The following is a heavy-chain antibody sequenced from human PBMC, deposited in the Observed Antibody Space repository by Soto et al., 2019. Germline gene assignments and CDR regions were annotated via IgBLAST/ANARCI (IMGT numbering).Heavy chain of an antibody. V-gene: IGHV4-34*01. J-gene: IGHJ3*02. CDR2: INHSGST. CDR3: ARGTVALTGYALDI. Sequence: SETLSLTCAVYGGSFSGYYWSWIRQPPGKGLEWIGEINHSGSTNNNPSIKSRVTISVDTSKNQFSLKLSSGTAADTVLYYCARGTVALTGYALDIWGQGTMVTVSS. CDR1: GGSFSGYY. D-gene: IGHD7-27*01.